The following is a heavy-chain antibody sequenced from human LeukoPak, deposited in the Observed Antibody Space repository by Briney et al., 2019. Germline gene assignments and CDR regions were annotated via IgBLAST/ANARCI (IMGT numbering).Heavy chain of an antibody. CDR2: ISYDGSNK. CDR1: GFTFSSYG. V-gene: IGHV3-30*03. D-gene: IGHD3-9*01. CDR3: ARDSPDYDILTGDYFDY. J-gene: IGHJ4*02. Sequence: GGSLRLSCAASGFTFSSYGMHWVRQAPGKGLEWVAVISYDGSNKYYADSVKGRFTISRDNAKNSLYLQMNSLRAEDTAVYYCARDSPDYDILTGDYFDYWGQGTLVTVSS.